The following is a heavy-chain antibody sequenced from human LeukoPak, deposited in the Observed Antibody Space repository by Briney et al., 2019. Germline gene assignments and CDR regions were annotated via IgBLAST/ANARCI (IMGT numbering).Heavy chain of an antibody. CDR2: INPNSGGT. CDR1: GYTFTGYY. D-gene: IGHD3-22*01. V-gene: IGHV1-2*02. Sequence: ASVNVSCKASGYTFTGYYVHWVRQAPGQGLEWMGWINPNSGGTNYAQQFQGRLTLTRDTSISTAYMELSRLRSDDTAVYYCARVKPMIIVVSLFDYWGQGTLVTVSS. J-gene: IGHJ4*02. CDR3: ARVKPMIIVVSLFDY.